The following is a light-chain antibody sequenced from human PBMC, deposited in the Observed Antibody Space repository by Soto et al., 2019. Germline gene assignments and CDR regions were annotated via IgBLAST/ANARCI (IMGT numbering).Light chain of an antibody. Sequence: QSVLTQPPSVSGSPGQRVTISCTGSSSNIGAGYDVHWYQQLPGTVPKLLIYGNSNRPSGVPDRFSGSKSGTSASLAITGLQAEGDADYYCQSYDSSLPYVFGTGTKLTVL. CDR3: QSYDSSLPYV. V-gene: IGLV1-40*01. CDR1: SSNIGAGYD. J-gene: IGLJ1*01. CDR2: GNS.